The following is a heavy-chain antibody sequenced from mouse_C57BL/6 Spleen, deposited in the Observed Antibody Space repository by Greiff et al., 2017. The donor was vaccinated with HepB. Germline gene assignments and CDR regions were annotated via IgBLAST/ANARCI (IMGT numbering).Heavy chain of an antibody. J-gene: IGHJ3*01. D-gene: IGHD1-1*01. CDR1: GYTFTSYW. CDR3: ARGDGSGPFAY. Sequence: QVQLQQPGAELVMPGASVKLSCKASGYTFTSYWMHWVKQRPGQGLEWIGEIDPSDSYTNYNQKFKGKATLTVDKSSSTAYMQLSSLTSEDSAVYYWARGDGSGPFAYWGQGTLVTVSA. V-gene: IGHV1-69*01. CDR2: IDPSDSYT.